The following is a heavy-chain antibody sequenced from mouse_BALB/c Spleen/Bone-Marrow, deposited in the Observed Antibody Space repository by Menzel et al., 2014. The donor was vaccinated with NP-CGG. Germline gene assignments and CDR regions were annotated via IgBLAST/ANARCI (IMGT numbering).Heavy chain of an antibody. Sequence: QVQLKQSGPGLVQPSQSLSITCTVSGFSLTSYGVHWVRQPPGKGLEWLGVIWSGGSTDYNAAFISRLSISKDNSKSQVCFKMNSLQANDTAIYYCARQPVRRHAMDYWGQGTSVTVSS. CDR2: IWSGGST. CDR1: GFSLTSYG. CDR3: ARQPVRRHAMDY. D-gene: IGHD2-14*01. V-gene: IGHV2-4*02. J-gene: IGHJ4*01.